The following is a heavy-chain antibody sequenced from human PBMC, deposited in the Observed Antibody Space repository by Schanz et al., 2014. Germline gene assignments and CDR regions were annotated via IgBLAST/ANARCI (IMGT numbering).Heavy chain of an antibody. CDR3: AKVRYSSGWRGDYFDE. D-gene: IGHD6-25*01. V-gene: IGHV3-23*01. CDR1: GFTFSAYA. J-gene: IGHJ4*02. Sequence: DVQLLESGGGLVQPGGSLRLSCAASGFTFSAYAMTWVRQIPGKGLEWVSAISASGGDTYYADSVKGRFTISRDNSKNTLYLQMNSLRAEDTAVYYCAKVRYSSGWRGDYFDEWGQGTLVTVAS. CDR2: ISASGGDT.